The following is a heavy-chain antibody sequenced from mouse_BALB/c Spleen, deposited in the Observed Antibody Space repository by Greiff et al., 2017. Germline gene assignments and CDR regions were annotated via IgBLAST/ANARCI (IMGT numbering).Heavy chain of an antibody. CDR3: ARSDDSASFAY. CDR2: INPYNGAT. J-gene: IGHJ3*01. CDR1: GYSFTGYY. V-gene: IGHV1-31*01. D-gene: IGHD2-4*01. Sequence: VQLQQSGPELVKPGASVKISCKASGYSFTGYYMHWVKQSHVKSLEWIGRINPYNGATSYNQNFKDKASLTVDKSSSTAYMELHSLTSEDSAVYYCARSDDSASFAYWGQGTLVTVSA.